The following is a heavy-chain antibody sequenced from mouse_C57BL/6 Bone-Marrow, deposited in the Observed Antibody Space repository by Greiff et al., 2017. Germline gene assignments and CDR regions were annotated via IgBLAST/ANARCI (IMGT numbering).Heavy chain of an antibody. J-gene: IGHJ4*01. CDR3: ARSYDCDDYSMDY. CDR1: GYTFTNYW. CDR2: MHPNGGSP. V-gene: IGHV1-64*01. D-gene: IGHD2-4*01. Sequence: VQLHQSGAELVKPGASVKLSCKASGYTFTNYWMHWVKQRPGQGLEWIGMMHPNGGSPDYNEKFKSEATLSVDKSSRTAYMELSSLTSEDSAVYYCARSYDCDDYSMDYWGQGTSVTVSS.